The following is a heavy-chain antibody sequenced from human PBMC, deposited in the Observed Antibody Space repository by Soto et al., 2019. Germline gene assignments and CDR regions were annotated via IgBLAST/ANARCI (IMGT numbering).Heavy chain of an antibody. J-gene: IGHJ4*02. D-gene: IGHD2-2*01. CDR3: AKARCSTTNCYVPDY. CDR2: IGGGGSSP. CDR1: GFTFSTYT. Sequence: EVQLLESGGGLVQPGGSLRLSCAASGFTFSTYTMSWVRQAPGKGLEWVSVIGGGGSSPSYVDSVQGRFTISRDNYKNTLVLQMNSLRAEDTAMYYCAKARCSTTNCYVPDYWGQGTLVTVSS. V-gene: IGHV3-23*01.